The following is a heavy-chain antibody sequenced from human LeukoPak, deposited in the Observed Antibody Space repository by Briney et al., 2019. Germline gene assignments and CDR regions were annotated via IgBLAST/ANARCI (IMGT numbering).Heavy chain of an antibody. Sequence: SSETLSLTCTVSGDSISSYSYYWAWIRQPPGKGLEWIGSILFRGATYYNPSLKPRIIMSVDTSQNHFSLKLTSVTAADTAVYFCARESGDTRTVNPFDFWGRGTLITVSS. CDR3: ARESGDTRTVNPFDF. CDR1: GDSISSYSYY. CDR2: ILFRGAT. V-gene: IGHV4-39*07. J-gene: IGHJ4*01. D-gene: IGHD2-21*01.